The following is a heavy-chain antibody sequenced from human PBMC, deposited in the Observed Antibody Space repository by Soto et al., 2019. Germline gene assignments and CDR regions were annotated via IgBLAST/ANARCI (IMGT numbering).Heavy chain of an antibody. Sequence: ASVKVSCKASGYTFTSYGISWVRQAPGQGLEWMGWISAYNGNTNYAQKLQGRVTMTTDTSTSTAYMELRSLRSDDTAVYYCARLRTTVTNPWEFDNWGQGTLVTVSS. J-gene: IGHJ4*02. D-gene: IGHD4-17*01. V-gene: IGHV1-18*01. CDR1: GYTFTSYG. CDR3: ARLRTTVTNPWEFDN. CDR2: ISAYNGNT.